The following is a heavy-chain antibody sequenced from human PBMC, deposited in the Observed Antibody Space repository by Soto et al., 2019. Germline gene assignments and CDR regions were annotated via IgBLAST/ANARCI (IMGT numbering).Heavy chain of an antibody. J-gene: IGHJ3*02. CDR3: ARSPAIVVVRKGAFDI. CDR2: IIPIFGKA. Sequence: QVQLVQSGAEVKKPGSSVKVSCKASGGTFSSYAISWVRQAPGQGLEWMGGIIPIFGKANYAQKFQGRVTITADESTSTASMELSSLRSEDTAVYYCARSPAIVVVRKGAFDIWGQGTMVTVSS. D-gene: IGHD2-21*01. V-gene: IGHV1-69*01. CDR1: GGTFSSYA.